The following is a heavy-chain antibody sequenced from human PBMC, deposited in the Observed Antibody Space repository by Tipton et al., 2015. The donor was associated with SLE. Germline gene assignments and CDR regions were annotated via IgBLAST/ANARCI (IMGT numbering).Heavy chain of an antibody. V-gene: IGHV3-30*04. D-gene: IGHD4-17*01. CDR3: ARALGDYGYFYGMDV. J-gene: IGHJ6*02. CDR1: GFTFSSYA. CDR2: ISYDGSNK. Sequence: SLRLSCAASGFTFSSYAMHWVRQAPREGLEWVAVISYDGSNKYYPDSVKGRFTISRDNSKNTLYLQMNSLRPEDTAVYYCARALGDYGYFYGMDVWGQGTTVTVSS.